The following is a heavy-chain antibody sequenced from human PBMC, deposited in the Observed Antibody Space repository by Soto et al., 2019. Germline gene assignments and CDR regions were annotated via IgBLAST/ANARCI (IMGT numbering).Heavy chain of an antibody. CDR3: ARDWVQYYYGRSGYYFGY. D-gene: IGHD3-22*01. V-gene: IGHV1-69*01. CDR1: GGTFSSYA. CDR2: IIPIFATA. Sequence: QVQLVQSGAEVKKPGSSVKVSCKASGGTFSSYAISWVRQAHGQGREWMGGIIPIFATANHAQKFQGRVTITADESTSTAYMELSSLRSEDRAVYYCARDWVQYYYGRSGYYFGYWGQGTLVTVSS. J-gene: IGHJ4*02.